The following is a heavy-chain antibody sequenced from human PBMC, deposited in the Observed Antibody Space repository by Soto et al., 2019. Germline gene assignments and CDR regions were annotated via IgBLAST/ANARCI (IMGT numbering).Heavy chain of an antibody. CDR2: VRGNGDPP. D-gene: IGHD5-12*01. CDR3: VKSRGGNNFDFFD. J-gene: IGHJ4*02. Sequence: GGSLRLSCSASGFTFSSYAMHWVRQAPGKGLEYVSGVRGNGDPPFYADSVKDRFTISRDNSKNTLYLQMSSLSADDTAVYYCVKSRGGNNFDFFDWGQGALVTVSS. V-gene: IGHV3-64D*06. CDR1: GFTFSSYA.